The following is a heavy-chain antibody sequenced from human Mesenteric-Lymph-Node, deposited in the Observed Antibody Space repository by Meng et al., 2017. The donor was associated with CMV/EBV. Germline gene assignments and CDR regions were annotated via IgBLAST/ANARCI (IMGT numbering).Heavy chain of an antibody. V-gene: IGHV3-23*01. J-gene: IGHJ6*02. CDR2: ISGSGANS. D-gene: IGHD3-10*02. CDR3: AREATTINMWREYYYGMDL. Sequence: GESLKISCVASGLPFNSYSMGWVLQAPGKGLEWVAAISGSGANSYYAESVKVRATISRDNSKNTLLLELNGLRAEDTAVYYCAREATTINMWREYYYGMDLWGQGTTVTVSS. CDR1: GLPFNSYS.